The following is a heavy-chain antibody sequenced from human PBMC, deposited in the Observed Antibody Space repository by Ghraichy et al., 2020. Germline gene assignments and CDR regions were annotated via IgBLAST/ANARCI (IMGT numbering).Heavy chain of an antibody. V-gene: IGHV3-23*01. CDR2: ISGSGGNT. CDR1: GFNFSSYA. J-gene: IGHJ1*01. CDR3: AKDVGRGGGSCFHH. D-gene: IGHD2-15*01. Sequence: GESLNISCAASGFNFSSYAMSWVRQAPGKGLEWVSAISGSGGNTYYADSVKGRFTFSRDNSKNTLYLQMNSLRAEDMAVYYCAKDVGRGGGSCFHHWGQGTLGTVSS.